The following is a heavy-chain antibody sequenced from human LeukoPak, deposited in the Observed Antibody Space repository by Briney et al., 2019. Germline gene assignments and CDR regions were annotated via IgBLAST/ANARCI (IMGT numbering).Heavy chain of an antibody. V-gene: IGHV1-69*06. CDR2: IIPIFGTA. CDR3: VVGSGSYSEFDY. Sequence: SVKVSCKASGGTFSSYAISWVRQAPGQGLEWMGGIIPIFGTANYAQKFQGRVTITADKSTSTAYMELSSLRSEDTAVYYCVVGSGSYSEFDYWGQGTLVTVSS. J-gene: IGHJ4*02. D-gene: IGHD3-10*01. CDR1: GGTFSSYA.